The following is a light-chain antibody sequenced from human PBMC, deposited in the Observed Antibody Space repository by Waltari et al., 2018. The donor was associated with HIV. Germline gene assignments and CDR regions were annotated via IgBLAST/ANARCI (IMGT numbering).Light chain of an antibody. CDR2: DAS. J-gene: IGKJ2*01. Sequence: DIQLAQSSSSLSASIGDRITITCQVIQDISNYLNWYQHKPGKAPKLLIYDASNLQTGVPSRFSGSGSGTDFTFTITSLQPEDFATYYCQQFDHLPYTFGQGTRLEIK. CDR1: QDISNY. V-gene: IGKV1-33*01. CDR3: QQFDHLPYT.